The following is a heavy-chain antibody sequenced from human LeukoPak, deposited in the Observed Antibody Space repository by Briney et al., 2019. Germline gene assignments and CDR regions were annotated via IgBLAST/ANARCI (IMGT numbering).Heavy chain of an antibody. V-gene: IGHV4-59*01. J-gene: IGHJ4*02. CDR1: GASMNNYY. D-gene: IGHD2-2*01. Sequence: SETLSLTCTVSGASMNNYYWSWIRQPPGKGLEWIGYRHSSGTTDYNPSLRSRVTILIDTSKNQFSLRLTSVTAADTAVYYCASTVSYQSFDYWGQGTLVTVSS. CDR2: RHSSGTT. CDR3: ASTVSYQSFDY.